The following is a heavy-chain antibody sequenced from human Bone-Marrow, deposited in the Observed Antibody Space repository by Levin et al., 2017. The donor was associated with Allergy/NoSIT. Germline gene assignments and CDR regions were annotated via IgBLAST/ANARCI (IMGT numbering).Heavy chain of an antibody. CDR2: ISGSGVTT. J-gene: IGHJ4*02. Sequence: PGGSLRLSCAASGFTFNMYAVSWVRQAPGKGLEWVSTISGSGVTTYYADSVKGRFTISRDNSKNTLYLQMDSLRVEDTAVYYCARDGRENHDWEIYYFDSWGQGTLVTVSS. D-gene: IGHD3-9*01. CDR1: GFTFNMYA. V-gene: IGHV3-23*01. CDR3: ARDGRENHDWEIYYFDS.